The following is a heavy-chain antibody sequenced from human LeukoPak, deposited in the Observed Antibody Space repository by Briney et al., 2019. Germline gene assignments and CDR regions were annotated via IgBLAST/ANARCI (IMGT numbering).Heavy chain of an antibody. CDR3: ARDTGIAAAGNKMGYFDY. V-gene: IGHV4-39*07. CDR1: GGSMNINDYY. J-gene: IGHJ4*02. CDR2: INHSGNT. D-gene: IGHD6-13*01. Sequence: SETLSLTCSVFGGSMNINDYYWSWIRQPPGKGLEWIGEINHSGNTNYNPSLESRVTRSVDTSKIQFSLKLSSVTAADTAVYYCARDTGIAAAGNKMGYFDYWGQGTLVTVSS.